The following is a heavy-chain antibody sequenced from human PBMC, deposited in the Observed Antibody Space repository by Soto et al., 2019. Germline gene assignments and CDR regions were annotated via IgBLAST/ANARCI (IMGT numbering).Heavy chain of an antibody. CDR1: GVSMISYY. D-gene: IGHD2-2*01. CDR2: IYYSGST. V-gene: IGHV4-59*12. Sequence: PSETLSLTCTVSGVSMISYYWSWIRQHPGKGLEWIGYIYYSGSTYYNPSLKSRVTISVDRSKNQFSLKLSSVTAADTAVYYCARVPDRWGQGTLVTVSS. CDR3: ARVPDR. J-gene: IGHJ5*02.